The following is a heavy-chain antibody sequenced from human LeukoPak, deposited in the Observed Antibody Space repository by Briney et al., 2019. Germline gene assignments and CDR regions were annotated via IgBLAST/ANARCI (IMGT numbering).Heavy chain of an antibody. Sequence: PSETLSLTCTVSGGSMSSSSYYWGWIRQPPGKGLEWIGSIYYGGSTYYNPSLKSRVTISVDTSKNQFSLKLSSVTAADTAVYYCARTYNTYYFDYWGQGTLVTVSS. CDR1: GGSMSSSSYY. CDR2: IYYGGST. V-gene: IGHV4-39*01. CDR3: ARTYNTYYFDY. D-gene: IGHD1-14*01. J-gene: IGHJ4*02.